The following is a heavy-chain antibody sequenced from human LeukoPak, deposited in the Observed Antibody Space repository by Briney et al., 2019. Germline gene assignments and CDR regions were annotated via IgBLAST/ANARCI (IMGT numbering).Heavy chain of an antibody. CDR2: INSDGSST. D-gene: IGHD3-3*01. Sequence: GRSLRLSCAASGFTFSSYWMHWVRQAPGKGLVWVSRINSDGSSTSYADSVKGRFTISRDNAKNTLYLQMNSLRAEDTAVYYCARDFPQPHTLYYDFWSGSSVGGSYGMDVWGQGTTVTVSS. V-gene: IGHV3-74*01. J-gene: IGHJ6*02. CDR1: GFTFSSYW. CDR3: ARDFPQPHTLYYDFWSGSSVGGSYGMDV.